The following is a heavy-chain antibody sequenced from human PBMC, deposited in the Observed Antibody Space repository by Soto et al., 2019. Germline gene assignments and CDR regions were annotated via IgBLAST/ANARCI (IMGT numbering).Heavy chain of an antibody. D-gene: IGHD3-22*01. V-gene: IGHV4-30-4*01. J-gene: IGHJ4*02. CDR3: ARGGYDTSGQTFIGWGPDC. Sequence: HVQLQESGPGPVTPSQTLSLSCTVSGVSITSGSYYWTWVRQSPGKGLEWIGYRYYSGNTYYNPSLNSRATISVDTSKNQFFLKLTPVTAADTAVYYCARGGYDTSGQTFIGWGPDCWGQGTLVTVSS. CDR2: RYYSGNT. CDR1: GVSITSGSYY.